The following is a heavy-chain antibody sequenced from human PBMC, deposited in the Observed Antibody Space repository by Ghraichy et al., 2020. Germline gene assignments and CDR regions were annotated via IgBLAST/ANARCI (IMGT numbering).Heavy chain of an antibody. CDR3: ARDIKSSSWSYYYYAMDV. J-gene: IGHJ6*02. D-gene: IGHD6-13*01. CDR1: GFTFITYS. CDR2: ISHDGNFK. Sequence: LSLTCAASGFTFITYSMHWVRQAPGKGLEWVAVISHDGNFKYYADSVKGRFTISRENPKNTLYLQMNSLRADDTAVYYCARDIKSSSWSYYYYAMDVWGPGTTVTVSS. V-gene: IGHV3-30-3*01.